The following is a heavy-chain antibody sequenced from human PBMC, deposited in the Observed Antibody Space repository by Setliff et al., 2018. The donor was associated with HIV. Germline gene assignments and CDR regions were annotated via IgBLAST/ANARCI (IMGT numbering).Heavy chain of an antibody. CDR1: GGSISSGGYY. Sequence: SETLSLTCTVSGGSISSGGYYWSWIRQPAGKGLEWIGRISASGTTNYNPSLKGRVTISVDTSKNQFSLKLSSVTAAETAVYYCARVGYHGSGRYSFDYWGQGTLVTVSS. D-gene: IGHD3-10*01. CDR3: ARVGYHGSGRYSFDY. J-gene: IGHJ4*02. V-gene: IGHV4-61*02. CDR2: ISASGTT.